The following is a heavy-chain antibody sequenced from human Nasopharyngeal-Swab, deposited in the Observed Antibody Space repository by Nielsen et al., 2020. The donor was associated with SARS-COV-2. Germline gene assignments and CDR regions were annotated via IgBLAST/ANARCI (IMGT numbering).Heavy chain of an antibody. CDR3: ARETGSGGYYYYGMDV. V-gene: IGHV3-11*06. Sequence: SLKISCAASGFTFSDYYMSWIRQAPGKGLEGVSYISIRSSYTNYADSVKGRFTISRDNAKNSLYLQMNSLRAEDTAVYYCARETGSGGYYYYGMDVWGQGTTVTVSS. J-gene: IGHJ6*02. D-gene: IGHD3-10*01. CDR1: GFTFSDYY. CDR2: ISIRSSYT.